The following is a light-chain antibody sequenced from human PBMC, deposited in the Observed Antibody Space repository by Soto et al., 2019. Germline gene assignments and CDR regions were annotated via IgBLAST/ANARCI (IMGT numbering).Light chain of an antibody. Sequence: DIQMTQSPSSLSAFVGDRVTITCRASQDIGNFLAWYQQKPGKVPKLLIYAASTLQSGVPSRFSGSGSGTDFTLTISSLQPEDFAVYYCQQYGSSPWTFGQGTKVEIK. V-gene: IGKV1-27*01. CDR2: AAS. J-gene: IGKJ1*01. CDR3: QQYGSSPWT. CDR1: QDIGNF.